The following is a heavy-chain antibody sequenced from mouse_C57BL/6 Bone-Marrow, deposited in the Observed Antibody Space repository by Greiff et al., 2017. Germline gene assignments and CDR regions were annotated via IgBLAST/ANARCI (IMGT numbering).Heavy chain of an antibody. CDR2: ISYDGSN. D-gene: IGHD2-2*01. CDR3: ARRGLGYGYDGDYAMDY. CDR1: GYSITSGYY. V-gene: IGHV3-6*01. Sequence: VQLKESGPGLVKPSQSLSLTCSVTGYSITSGYYWNWIRQFPGNKLEWMGYISYDGSNNYNPSLKNRISITRDTSKNQFFLKLNSVTTEDTATYYCARRGLGYGYDGDYAMDYWGQGTSVTVSS. J-gene: IGHJ4*01.